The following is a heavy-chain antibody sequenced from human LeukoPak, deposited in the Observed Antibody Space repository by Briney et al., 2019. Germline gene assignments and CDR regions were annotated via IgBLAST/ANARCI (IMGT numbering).Heavy chain of an antibody. J-gene: IGHJ3*02. CDR2: IWNDGNKK. CDR1: GFTFSTYG. D-gene: IGHD3-22*01. V-gene: IGHV3-33*01. CDR3: ARDEWIGYDSSDYKSQITGAFDI. Sequence: PGGSLRLSCAASGFTFSTYGMVWVRQAPGKGLQWMSLIWNDGNKKYYADSVKGRFTISRDNSKNTLYLEMNSLRAEDTAVYYCARDEWIGYDSSDYKSQITGAFDIWDQGTMVTVSS.